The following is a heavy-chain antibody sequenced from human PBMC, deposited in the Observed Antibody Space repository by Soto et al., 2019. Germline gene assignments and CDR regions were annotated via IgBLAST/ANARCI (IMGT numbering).Heavy chain of an antibody. J-gene: IGHJ5*02. CDR1: GGSFSAYY. CDR2: INHSGST. CDR3: ARARSDSYPNWFDP. Sequence: QVHLQQWGAGLLKPSETLSLTCAVYGGSFSAYYGTWIRQPPGKGLEWIGEINHSGSTNYNPSLTSRCTISVDPSTNQVSLKLTSVTAADTAVYYCARARSDSYPNWFDPWGQGTLVIVSS. V-gene: IGHV4-34*01. D-gene: IGHD3-10*01.